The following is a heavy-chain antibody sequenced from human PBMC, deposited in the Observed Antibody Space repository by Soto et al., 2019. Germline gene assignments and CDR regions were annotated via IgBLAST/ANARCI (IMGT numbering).Heavy chain of an antibody. CDR3: ARDGGTYGMDV. CDR1: GGSISSYY. D-gene: IGHD3-16*01. J-gene: IGHJ6*02. CDR2: IYYSEST. V-gene: IGHV4-59*01. Sequence: QVQLQESGPGLVKPSETLSLTCTVSGGSISSYYWNWIRQPPGKGLEWIGYIYYSESTNYNPSLKSRVTISVDTSKNQFSLKLSSVTAADTAVYYCARDGGTYGMDVWGQGTTVTVSS.